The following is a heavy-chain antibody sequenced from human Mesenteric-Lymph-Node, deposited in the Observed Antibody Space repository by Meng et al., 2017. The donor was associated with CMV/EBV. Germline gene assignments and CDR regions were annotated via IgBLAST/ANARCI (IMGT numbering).Heavy chain of an antibody. D-gene: IGHD2-21*01. CDR1: GFTFSSYA. J-gene: IGHJ4*02. CDR3: AKGDCGVDCSDFDY. Sequence: GESLKISCAASGFTFSSYAMSWVRQAPGKGLEWVSVIYSGGSSTYYADSVKGRFTISRDNSKNTLYLQMNSLRAEDTAVYYCAKGDCGVDCSDFDYWGQGTLVTVSS. V-gene: IGHV3-23*03. CDR2: IYSGGSST.